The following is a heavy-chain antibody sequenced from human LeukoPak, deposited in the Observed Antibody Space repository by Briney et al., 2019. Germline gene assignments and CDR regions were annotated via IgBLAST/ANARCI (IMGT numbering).Heavy chain of an antibody. J-gene: IGHJ3*02. CDR2: IYPGDSDT. CDR3: ARPIPPLEYCSSTGCFYGAFDI. V-gene: IGHV5-51*01. Sequence: GESLQISCKGSGYSFTSYWIGWVRQMPGKGLEWMGIIYPGDSDTRYSPSFQGQVTISADKSISTAYLQWSSLKASDTAMYYCARPIPPLEYCSSTGCFYGAFDIWGQGTMVTVSS. D-gene: IGHD2-2*01. CDR1: GYSFTSYW.